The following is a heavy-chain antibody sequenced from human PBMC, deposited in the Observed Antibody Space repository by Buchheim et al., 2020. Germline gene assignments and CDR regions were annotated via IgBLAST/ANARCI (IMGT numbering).Heavy chain of an antibody. J-gene: IGHJ4*02. V-gene: IGHV3-30*03. D-gene: IGHD4-17*01. CDR3: VGTTVTNNY. Sequence: QVQLVESEGGVVQPGRSLRLSCAASGFTFSSYVMHWVRQAPGKGLEWVAIISGDEKNIYYIDSVKGGFTISRDNSKRMRYVQMSSLRAEDTAVYYCVGTTVTNNYWGQGTL. CDR2: ISGDEKNI. CDR1: GFTFSSYV.